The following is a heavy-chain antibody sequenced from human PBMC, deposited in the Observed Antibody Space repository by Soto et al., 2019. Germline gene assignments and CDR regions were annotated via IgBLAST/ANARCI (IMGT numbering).Heavy chain of an antibody. Sequence: QVQLVESGGGVVQPGRSLRLSCAASGFTFSSYGMHWVRQAPGKGLEWVAVIWYDGSNKYYADSVKGRFTISRDNSKNTLYLQMNSLRADDTAVYYCARFEDSNYPLYYYYYGMDVWGQGTTVTVSS. V-gene: IGHV3-33*01. CDR2: IWYDGSNK. D-gene: IGHD4-4*01. CDR1: GFTFSSYG. CDR3: ARFEDSNYPLYYYYYGMDV. J-gene: IGHJ6*02.